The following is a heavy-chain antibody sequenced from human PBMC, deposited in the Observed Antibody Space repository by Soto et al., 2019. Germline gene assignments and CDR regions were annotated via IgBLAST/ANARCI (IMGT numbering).Heavy chain of an antibody. CDR3: ARVYYYDSSGYSYYFDY. J-gene: IGHJ4*02. V-gene: IGHV1-18*01. CDR2: ISAYNGNT. CDR1: GYTFTNYG. Sequence: VASVKVSCKASGYTFTNYGISWVRQAPGQGLEWMGWISAYNGNTNYAQKLQGRVTMTTDTSTSTAYMELRSLRSDDTAVYYCARVYYYDSSGYSYYFDYWGQGXLVTVYS. D-gene: IGHD3-22*01.